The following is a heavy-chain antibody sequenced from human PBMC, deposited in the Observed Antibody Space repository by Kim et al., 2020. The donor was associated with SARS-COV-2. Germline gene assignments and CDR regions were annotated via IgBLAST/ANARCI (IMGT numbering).Heavy chain of an antibody. CDR2: IGGGGATT. D-gene: IGHD2-8*02. CDR3: AKHFPRERTVDI. CDR1: GFTFASYV. Sequence: GGSLRPSCAASGFTFASYVMSWVRQAPGKGLEWVALIGGGGATTYYADSVKGRFTISRDNSKNTLYLQMNSLRAEDTAVYYCAKHFPRERTVDIWGQGT. V-gene: IGHV3-23*01. J-gene: IGHJ3*02.